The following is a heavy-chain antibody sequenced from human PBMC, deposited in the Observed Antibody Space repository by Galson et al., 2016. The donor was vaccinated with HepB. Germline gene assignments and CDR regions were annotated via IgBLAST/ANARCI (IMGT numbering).Heavy chain of an antibody. CDR3: AHRTVTAVTSPFNY. Sequence: PALVKPTQTLTLPCTFSGFSLSTRGVGVGWIRQPPGKALEWLALNYWDDEKSYSPSLKSRLTITKDTSKNQVVLTVTDMEPVDTATYYWAHRTVTAVTSPFNYWGQGALVTVSS. CDR2: NYWDDEK. V-gene: IGHV2-5*02. D-gene: IGHD4-17*01. J-gene: IGHJ4*02. CDR1: GFSLSTRGVG.